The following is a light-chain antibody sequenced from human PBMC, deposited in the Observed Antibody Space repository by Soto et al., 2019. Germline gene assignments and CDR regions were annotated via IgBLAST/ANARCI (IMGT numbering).Light chain of an antibody. Sequence: ENFLTQSPSTLSLSPGEGATLSCRASRGVSANYLAWYQQKPGQAPTLLIYGASIRAAGIPDRFSGSGSGTDLTNTIKSLQRDDSAVDYFQHYGSSPRTFGQGTKV. CDR3: QHYGSSPRT. CDR1: RGVSANY. V-gene: IGKV3-20*01. CDR2: GAS. J-gene: IGKJ1*01.